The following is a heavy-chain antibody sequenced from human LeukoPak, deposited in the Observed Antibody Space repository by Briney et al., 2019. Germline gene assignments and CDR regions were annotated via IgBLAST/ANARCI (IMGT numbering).Heavy chain of an antibody. V-gene: IGHV4-31*03. Sequence: SETLSLTCTVSGGSISSGGYYWSWIRQHPGKGLEWIGYIYYSGSTYYNPSLKSRVTISVDTSKNQFSLKLSSVTAADTAVYYCAREVVVRDNWFDPWGQGTLVTVSS. CDR1: GGSISSGGYY. D-gene: IGHD3-22*01. CDR3: AREVVVRDNWFDP. J-gene: IGHJ5*02. CDR2: IYYSGST.